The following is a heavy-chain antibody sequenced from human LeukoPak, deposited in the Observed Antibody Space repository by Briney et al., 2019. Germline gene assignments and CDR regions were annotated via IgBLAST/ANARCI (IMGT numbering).Heavy chain of an antibody. V-gene: IGHV3-21*01. D-gene: IGHD6-6*01. CDR1: GFTFNTYT. J-gene: IGHJ5*02. Sequence: GGSLRLSCAASGFTFNTYTMNWVRQVPGKGLEWVSSISSSSSSIYYADSVKGRFTISRDNAMNSLYLQMNSLRVEDTAVYYCARGREGVAARWWVEEPRWYFFDPWGQGTLVTVSS. CDR2: ISSSSSSI. CDR3: ARGREGVAARWWVEEPRWYFFDP.